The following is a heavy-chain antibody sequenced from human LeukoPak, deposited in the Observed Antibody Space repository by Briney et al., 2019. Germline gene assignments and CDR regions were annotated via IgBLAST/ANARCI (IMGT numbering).Heavy chain of an antibody. Sequence: GALRLSCAASGFTFSDYYMSWIRQAPGKGLEWLSYISSSASTIYYADSVKGRFTISRDNSKNTLYLQMNSLRADDTAVYYCAKDASVYDYVWGPSFHWGQGTLVTVSS. CDR3: AKDASVYDYVWGPSFH. D-gene: IGHD3-16*01. CDR1: GFTFSDYY. J-gene: IGHJ4*02. V-gene: IGHV3-11*01. CDR2: ISSSASTI.